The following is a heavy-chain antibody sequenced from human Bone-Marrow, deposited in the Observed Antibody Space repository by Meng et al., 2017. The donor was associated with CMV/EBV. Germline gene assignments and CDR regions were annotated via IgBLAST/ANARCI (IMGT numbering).Heavy chain of an antibody. V-gene: IGHV6-1*01. CDR1: GDSVSSNSAA. D-gene: IGHD5-24*01. Sequence: LRLSCAISGDSVSSNSAAWNWIRQSPSRGLEWLGRTYYRSKWYNDYAVSVKSRISINPGTSKNQFSLQLNSVTPEDAAVYYCARQMGYFDYWGQGTLVTVSS. CDR3: ARQMGYFDY. J-gene: IGHJ4*02. CDR2: TYYRSKWYN.